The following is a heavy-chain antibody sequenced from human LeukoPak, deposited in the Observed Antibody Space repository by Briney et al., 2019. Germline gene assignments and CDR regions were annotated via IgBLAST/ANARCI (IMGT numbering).Heavy chain of an antibody. CDR3: AKPIAVAGSYYYMDV. Sequence: GGSLRLSCAASGFTFSSYGMHWVRQAPGKGLEWVAVIWYDGSNKYYADSVKGRFTISRDNSKNTLYLRMNSLKVEDTAVYYCAKPIAVAGSYYYMDVWGKGTTVTVSS. D-gene: IGHD6-19*01. CDR2: IWYDGSNK. V-gene: IGHV3-33*06. J-gene: IGHJ6*03. CDR1: GFTFSSYG.